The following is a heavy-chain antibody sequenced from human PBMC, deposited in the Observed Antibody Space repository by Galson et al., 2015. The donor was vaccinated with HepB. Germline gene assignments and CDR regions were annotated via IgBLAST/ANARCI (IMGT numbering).Heavy chain of an antibody. V-gene: IGHV3-23*01. CDR3: AKGLAVAGTINYFDD. CDR2: ISSSARNR. D-gene: IGHD6-19*01. Sequence: SLRLSCAASKFTFNTYAMGWVRQAPGKGLEWVAAISSSARNRHYADSVKGRFTISRDNSRNTLYLQMNSVRGEDTALYYCAKGLAVAGTINYFDDWGQGTLVTVSS. CDR1: KFTFNTYA. J-gene: IGHJ4*02.